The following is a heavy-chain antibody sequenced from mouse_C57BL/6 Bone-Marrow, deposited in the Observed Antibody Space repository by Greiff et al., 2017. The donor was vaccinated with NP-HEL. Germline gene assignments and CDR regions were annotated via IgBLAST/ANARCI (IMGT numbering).Heavy chain of an antibody. CDR1: GYTFTDYY. CDR2: INPYNGGT. Sequence: VQLQQSGPVLVKPGASVKMSCKASGYTFTDYYMNWVKQSHGKSLEWIGVINPYNGGTSYNQKFKGKATLTVDKSSSTAYMELNSLTSEDSAVYYCARMSPYWYFDGWGTGTTVTVSS. V-gene: IGHV1-19*01. J-gene: IGHJ1*03. CDR3: ARMSPYWYFDG.